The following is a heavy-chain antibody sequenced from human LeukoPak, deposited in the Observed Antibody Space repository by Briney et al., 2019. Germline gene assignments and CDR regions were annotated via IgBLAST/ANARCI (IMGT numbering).Heavy chain of an antibody. CDR3: ARGNVDTAMATDY. Sequence: PSETLSLTCAVYGGSFSGYYWSWIRQPPGKGLEWIGDINHSGSTNYNPSLKSRVTISVDTSKNQFSLKLSSVTAADTAVYYCARGNVDTAMATDYWGQGTLVTVSS. D-gene: IGHD5-18*01. V-gene: IGHV4-34*01. CDR1: GGSFSGYY. J-gene: IGHJ4*02. CDR2: INHSGST.